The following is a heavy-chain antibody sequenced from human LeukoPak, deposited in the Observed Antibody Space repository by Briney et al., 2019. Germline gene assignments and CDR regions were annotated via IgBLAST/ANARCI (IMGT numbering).Heavy chain of an antibody. D-gene: IGHD2-2*01. J-gene: IGHJ5*02. Sequence: KPSETLSLTCSVSGVPISTCYWSWLRQSPGKGLEWIGYVYYNGDILYNPSLKSRVSISLDTSKNQVSLSVTSVTAADTAVYYCAPLVVVPAANPERDWFDPWGQGTLVTVSS. V-gene: IGHV4-59*01. CDR3: APLVVVPAANPERDWFDP. CDR1: GVPISTCY. CDR2: VYYNGDI.